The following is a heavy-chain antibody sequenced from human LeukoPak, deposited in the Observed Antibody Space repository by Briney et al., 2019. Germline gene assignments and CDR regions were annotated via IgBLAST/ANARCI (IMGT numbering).Heavy chain of an antibody. CDR1: GXTFSSYG. J-gene: IGHJ4*02. D-gene: IGHD1-20*01. V-gene: IGHV3-30*18. CDR3: AKDYNWFDY. CDR2: ISYDGSNK. Sequence: PGGSLRLSCVASGXTFSSYGMHWVRQALGKGLEWVAVISYDGSNKYYADSVKGRFTISRDNSKNTLYLQMNSLRAEDTAVYYCAKDYNWFDYWGQGTLVTVSS.